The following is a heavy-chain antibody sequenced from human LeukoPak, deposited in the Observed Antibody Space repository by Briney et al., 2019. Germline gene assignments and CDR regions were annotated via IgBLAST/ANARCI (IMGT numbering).Heavy chain of an antibody. V-gene: IGHV1-2*06. CDR1: GGTFSSYA. Sequence: ASVKVSCKASGGTFSSYAISWVRQAPGQGLEWMGRINPNSGGTNYAQKLQGRVTMTRDTSISTAYMELSRLRSDDTAVYYCARAPGSNTAMVDWGPGTLVTVSS. CDR2: INPNSGGT. D-gene: IGHD5-18*01. CDR3: ARAPGSNTAMVD. J-gene: IGHJ4*02.